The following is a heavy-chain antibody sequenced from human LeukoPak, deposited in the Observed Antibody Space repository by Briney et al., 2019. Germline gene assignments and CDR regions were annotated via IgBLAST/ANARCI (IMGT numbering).Heavy chain of an antibody. CDR1: GYTFTSYG. CDR2: INTNTGNP. CDR3: ARTPYSSSGYEFDY. Sequence: GASVKVSCKASGYTFTSYGINWVRQPPGQGLEWMGWINTNTGNPTYAQGFTGRFVFSLDTSVSTEYLQISSLKAEDTAVYYCARTPYSSSGYEFDYWGQGTLVTVSS. J-gene: IGHJ4*02. V-gene: IGHV7-4-1*02. D-gene: IGHD6-13*01.